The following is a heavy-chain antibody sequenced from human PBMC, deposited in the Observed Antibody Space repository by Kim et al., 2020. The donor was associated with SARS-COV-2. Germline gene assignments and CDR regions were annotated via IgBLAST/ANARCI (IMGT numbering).Heavy chain of an antibody. J-gene: IGHJ6*02. D-gene: IGHD1-26*01. Sequence: ASVKVSCKASGYTFTSYYMHWVRQAPGQGLEWMGIINPSGGSTSYAQKFQGRVTMTRDTSTSTVYMELSSLRSEDTAVYYCASPRIVGATEAYGMDVWGQGTTVTVSS. V-gene: IGHV1-46*01. CDR2: INPSGGST. CDR3: ASPRIVGATEAYGMDV. CDR1: GYTFTSYY.